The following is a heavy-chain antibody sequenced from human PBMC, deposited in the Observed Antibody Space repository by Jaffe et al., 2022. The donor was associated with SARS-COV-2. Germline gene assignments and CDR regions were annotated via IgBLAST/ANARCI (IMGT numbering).Heavy chain of an antibody. CDR2: ISHSGTT. CDR3: ARDSGYSPDY. CDR1: GDSISTNDYY. Sequence: QVQLQESGPGLVKPSQTLSLTCTVSGDSISTNDYYWSWIRQHPEGGLEWIGYISHSGTTYYTPSLKSRVDISIELSKNQFSLNLTSVTAADTAIYYCARDSGYSPDYWGQGTRVTVSS. J-gene: IGHJ4*02. V-gene: IGHV4-30-4*01. D-gene: IGHD5-18*01.